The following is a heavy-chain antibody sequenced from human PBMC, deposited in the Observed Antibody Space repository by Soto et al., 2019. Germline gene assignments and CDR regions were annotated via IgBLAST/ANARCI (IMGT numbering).Heavy chain of an antibody. J-gene: IGHJ5*02. CDR3: ARSIQEDTGVAGPKDLCFDP. V-gene: IGHV1-69*02. Sequence: QVQLVQSGAEVKRPGSSVKVSCQTSGGTFRTYTINWVRQAPGQGLEWMGRIIPILDVANYAQKFQGRVTITADKSTSTAHMELRSLRSEDTAVYYCARSIQEDTGVAGPKDLCFDPWGQGTLVTVSS. D-gene: IGHD6-19*01. CDR2: IIPILDVA. CDR1: GGTFRTYT.